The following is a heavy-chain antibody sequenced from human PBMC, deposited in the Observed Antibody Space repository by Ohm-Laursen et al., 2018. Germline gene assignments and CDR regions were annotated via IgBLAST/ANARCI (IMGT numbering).Heavy chain of an antibody. CDR2: IGWNSGSI. CDR3: AKTRWTHFDY. Sequence: SLRLSCAASGFTFDDYAMHWVRQAPGKGLEWVSGIGWNSGSIGYADSVKGRFTISRDNAKNSLYLQMNSLRAEDTALYYCAKTRWTHFDYWGQGTLVTVSS. J-gene: IGHJ4*02. V-gene: IGHV3-9*01. CDR1: GFTFDDYA. D-gene: IGHD4-23*01.